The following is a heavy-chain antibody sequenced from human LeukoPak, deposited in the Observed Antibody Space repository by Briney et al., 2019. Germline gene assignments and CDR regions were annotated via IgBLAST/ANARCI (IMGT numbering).Heavy chain of an antibody. CDR3: ARGGLRYFDWSH. CDR1: GGSISSYY. CDR2: IYYSGST. V-gene: IGHV4-59*01. J-gene: IGHJ4*02. D-gene: IGHD3-9*01. Sequence: SVTLSLTCTVSGGSISSYYWSWIRQAPGKGLEWIGYIYYSGSTNYNPSLKSRVTISVDTSKNQFSLKLSSVTAADTAVYYCARGGLRYFDWSHWGQGTLVTVSS.